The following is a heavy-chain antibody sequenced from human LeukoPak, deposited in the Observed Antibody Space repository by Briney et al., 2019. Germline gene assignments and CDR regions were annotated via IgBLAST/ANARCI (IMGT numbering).Heavy chain of an antibody. Sequence: GGSLRLSCAASGFTFSSYGMSWVRQAPGKGLEWVSAIGGRDGSTYYADSVKGRFTISRDNSKNTLYVQMNSLRAEDTAVYYCAKGHYYGSGSLGYWGQGTLVTVSS. J-gene: IGHJ4*02. CDR2: IGGRDGST. D-gene: IGHD3-10*01. CDR3: AKGHYYGSGSLGY. CDR1: GFTFSSYG. V-gene: IGHV3-23*01.